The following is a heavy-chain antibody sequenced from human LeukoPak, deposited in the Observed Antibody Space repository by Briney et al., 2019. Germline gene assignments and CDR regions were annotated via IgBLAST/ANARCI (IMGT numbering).Heavy chain of an antibody. CDR2: IIPILGIA. Sequence: SVKVSCKASGGTFSSYAISWVRQAPGQGLEWMGRIIPILGIANYAQKFQGRVTITADKSTSTAYMELSRLRSDDTAVYYCARGDIVVVPAAPSDYYYYMDVWGKGTTVTVSS. CDR1: GGTFSSYA. V-gene: IGHV1-69*04. J-gene: IGHJ6*03. D-gene: IGHD2-2*01. CDR3: ARGDIVVVPAAPSDYYYYMDV.